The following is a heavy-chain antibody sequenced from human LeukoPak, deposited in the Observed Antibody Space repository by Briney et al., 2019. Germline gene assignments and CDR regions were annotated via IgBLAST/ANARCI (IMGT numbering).Heavy chain of an antibody. Sequence: SETLSLTCTVSGGSISSYYWSWIRQPAGKGLEWIGRIYSTGSTNYNPSLKSRVTMSVDTSNYQFSLKLSSMTAADTAVYYCALLGTGSSFVYLGQGTLVTVSS. CDR1: GGSISSYY. V-gene: IGHV4-4*07. CDR3: ALLGTGSSFVY. CDR2: IYSTGST. J-gene: IGHJ4*02. D-gene: IGHD3-10*01.